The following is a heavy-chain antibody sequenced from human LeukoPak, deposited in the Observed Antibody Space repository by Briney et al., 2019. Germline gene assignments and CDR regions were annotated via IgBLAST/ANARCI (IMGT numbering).Heavy chain of an antibody. CDR1: GFTFSSFG. D-gene: IGHD6-13*01. Sequence: GGSLRLSCAASGFTFSSFGMSWVRQAPGKGLEWVSAISGSGGRTYDTDSVKGRFTISRDNSKSTLYLQMNSLRAEDTALYYCAKSRSWYEVFDYWGQGTLVTVSS. CDR3: AKSRSWYEVFDY. J-gene: IGHJ4*02. V-gene: IGHV3-23*01. CDR2: ISGSGGRT.